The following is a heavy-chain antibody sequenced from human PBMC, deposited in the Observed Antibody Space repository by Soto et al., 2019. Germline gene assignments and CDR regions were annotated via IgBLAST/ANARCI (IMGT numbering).Heavy chain of an antibody. CDR2: ISSSGSII. Sequence: EVQLVESGGGLVQPGGSLRLSCAASGFTFRSYEMNWVRQAPGKGLEWISYISSSGSIIYYADSVKGRFTISRDNAKNSVYLQMNSRRAEDTAVYYCARDSWFGDLSSLYFDYWGQGTPVTVSS. CDR1: GFTFRSYE. V-gene: IGHV3-48*03. CDR3: ARDSWFGDLSSLYFDY. D-gene: IGHD3-10*01. J-gene: IGHJ4*02.